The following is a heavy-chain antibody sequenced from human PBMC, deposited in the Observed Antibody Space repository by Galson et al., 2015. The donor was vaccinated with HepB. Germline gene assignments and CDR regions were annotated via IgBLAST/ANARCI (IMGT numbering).Heavy chain of an antibody. D-gene: IGHD3-3*01. Sequence: SVKVSCKASGGTFSSYAISWVRQAPGQGLEWMGRIIPILGIANYAQKFQGRVTITAHKSTSTAYMELSSLRSEDTAVYYCARDTIFGVVIKGYYYYGMDVWGQGTTVTVSS. V-gene: IGHV1-69*04. CDR3: ARDTIFGVVIKGYYYYGMDV. J-gene: IGHJ6*02. CDR1: GGTFSSYA. CDR2: IIPILGIA.